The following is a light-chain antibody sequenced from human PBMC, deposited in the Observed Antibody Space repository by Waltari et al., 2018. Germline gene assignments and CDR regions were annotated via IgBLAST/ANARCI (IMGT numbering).Light chain of an antibody. CDR3: QQRNNYPIT. CDR1: QGISTH. J-gene: IGKJ5*01. V-gene: IGKV1-9*01. CDR2: TAS. Sequence: DIQLTQSPSSLSASVGDRVIITCRACQGISTHLAWYQQKPGKAPKLLIYTASTLQSGVPSRFSGSGSGTEFTLTISSLQPEDFAAYYCQQRNNYPITFGQGTRLEI.